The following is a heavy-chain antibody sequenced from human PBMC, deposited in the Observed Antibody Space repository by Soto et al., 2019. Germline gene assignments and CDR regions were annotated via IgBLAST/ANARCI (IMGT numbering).Heavy chain of an antibody. D-gene: IGHD3-10*01. V-gene: IGHV1-2*04. Sequence: ASVKVSCKASGYTFTSYYMHWVRQAPGQGLEWMGWINPNSGGTNYAQKFQGWVTMTRDTSISTACMELSRLRSDDTAVYYCARSFWTMEGYGMDVWGQGTTVTVSS. CDR2: INPNSGGT. CDR3: ARSFWTMEGYGMDV. J-gene: IGHJ6*02. CDR1: GYTFTSYY.